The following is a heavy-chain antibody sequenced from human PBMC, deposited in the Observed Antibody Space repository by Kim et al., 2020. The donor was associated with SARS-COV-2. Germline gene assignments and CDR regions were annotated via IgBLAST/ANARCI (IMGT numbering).Heavy chain of an antibody. CDR2: MNPNSGNT. V-gene: IGHV1-8*01. J-gene: IGHJ4*02. Sequence: ASVKVSCKASGYTFTSYDINWVRQATGQGLEWMGWMNPNSGNTGYAQKFQGRVTMTRNTSISTAYMELSSLRSEDTAVYYCARQVRGGYYDSSGYYYFTEGPFDYWGQGTLVTVSS. CDR3: ARQVRGGYYDSSGYYYFTEGPFDY. CDR1: GYTFTSYD. D-gene: IGHD3-22*01.